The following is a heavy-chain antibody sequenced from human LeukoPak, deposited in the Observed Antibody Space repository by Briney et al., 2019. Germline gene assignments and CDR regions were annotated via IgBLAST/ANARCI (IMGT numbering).Heavy chain of an antibody. J-gene: IGHJ5*01. Sequence: TAVKVSCKASGFTFISSAMQWVRQARGQRLEWIGWIVVGSGNTNYAQKFQERVTITRDMSTSTAYMELSSLRSEDTAVYYCAAGDIAAAGTVPWGQGTLVTVSS. V-gene: IGHV1-58*02. CDR3: AAGDIAAAGTVP. CDR2: IVVGSGNT. D-gene: IGHD6-13*01. CDR1: GFTFISSA.